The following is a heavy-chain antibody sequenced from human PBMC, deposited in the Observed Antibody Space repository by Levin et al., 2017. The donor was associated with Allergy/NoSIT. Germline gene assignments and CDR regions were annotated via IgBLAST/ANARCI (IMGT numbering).Heavy chain of an antibody. V-gene: IGHV3-74*01. CDR3: VRDTDYGDDPPEAAFDT. CDR2: IKSDGSKT. J-gene: IGHJ3*02. D-gene: IGHD4-17*01. Sequence: QPGGSLRLSCAASGFTFSRYWMHWVSQAPGKGLVWVSRIKSDGSKTYYADSVKGRSTISRDNAKNTLYLQMNSLTVEDMAVYYWVRDTDYGDDPPEAAFDTWGQGTRVTVSS. CDR1: GFTFSRYW.